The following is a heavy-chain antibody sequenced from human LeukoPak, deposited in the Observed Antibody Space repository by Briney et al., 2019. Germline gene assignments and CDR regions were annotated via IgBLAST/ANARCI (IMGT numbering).Heavy chain of an antibody. CDR2: IYYSGST. CDR3: ARGNRARTFDY. V-gene: IGHV4-30-4*08. CDR1: GFTFTSYA. J-gene: IGHJ4*02. D-gene: IGHD2/OR15-2a*01. Sequence: LRLSCAASGFTFTSYAMSWVRQPPGKGLEWIGYIYYSGSTYYNPSLKSRVTISVDTSKNQFSLKLSSVTAADTAVYYCARGNRARTFDYWGQGTLVTVSS.